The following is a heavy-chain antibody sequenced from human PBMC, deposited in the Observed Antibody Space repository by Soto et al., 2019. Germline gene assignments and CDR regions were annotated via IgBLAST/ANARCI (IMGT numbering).Heavy chain of an antibody. Sequence: LXLTCTVSGGYLSSYYLTWIRQPPGKGLEWIGYIYYSGSTNYNPSLKSRVTMSIDSSKNQFSLKLSSVTAADTAVYYCARAFGSTMPSLFWGQGTLVTVSS. CDR3: ARAFGSTMPSLF. D-gene: IGHD2-2*01. CDR2: IYYSGST. CDR1: GGYLSSYY. J-gene: IGHJ4*02. V-gene: IGHV4-59*01.